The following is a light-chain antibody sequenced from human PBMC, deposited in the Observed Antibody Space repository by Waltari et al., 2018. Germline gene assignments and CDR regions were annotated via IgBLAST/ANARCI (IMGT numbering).Light chain of an antibody. CDR2: DVH. Sequence: QSALTQPPSVSGSPGQSLTISCPGPTNDVGGYHSVSWYQQHPGKAPKLMIYDVHRRPSGVSNRFSGSKSGNTASLTISGLQAEDEADYYCCSYVGVSTVLFGGGTTVAVL. CDR1: TNDVGGYHS. J-gene: IGLJ2*01. V-gene: IGLV2-11*01. CDR3: CSYVGVSTVL.